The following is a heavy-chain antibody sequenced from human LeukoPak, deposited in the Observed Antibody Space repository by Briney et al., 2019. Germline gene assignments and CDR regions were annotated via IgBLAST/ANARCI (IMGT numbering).Heavy chain of an antibody. D-gene: IGHD4-23*01. CDR2: ISSSSSYI. V-gene: IGHV3-21*01. CDR3: ARYDYGGNYDL. Sequence: GGSLRLFCAASGFTFSSYSMNWVRQAPGKGLEWVSSISSSSSYIYYADSVKGRFTISRDNAKNSLYLQMNSLRPEDTAVYYCARYDYGGNYDLWGQGTLVTVSS. J-gene: IGHJ5*02. CDR1: GFTFSSYS.